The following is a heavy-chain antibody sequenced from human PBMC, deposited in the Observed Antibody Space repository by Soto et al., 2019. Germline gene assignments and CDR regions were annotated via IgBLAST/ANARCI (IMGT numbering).Heavy chain of an antibody. CDR1: GGSFSGYY. CDR3: ERVSRPGLGPPRWFDA. Sequence: SETLSLTCAVYGGSFSGYYWSWIRQPPGKGLEWIGEINHSGSTNYNPSLKSRVTISVDTSKNKFSLKLSSVTAADTAEYYCERVSRPGLGPPRWFDAWGKGTLVTVSS. CDR2: INHSGST. D-gene: IGHD3-10*01. V-gene: IGHV4-34*01. J-gene: IGHJ5*02.